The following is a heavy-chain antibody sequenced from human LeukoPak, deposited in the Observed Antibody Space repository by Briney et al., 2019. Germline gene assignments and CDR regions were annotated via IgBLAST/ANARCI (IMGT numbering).Heavy chain of an antibody. D-gene: IGHD6-13*01. CDR1: GFTFSSYG. J-gene: IGHJ4*02. CDR3: AKDLAAAGIFDY. Sequence: GGSLRLSCAASGFTFSSYGMHWVRQAPGKGLEWVAVIWYDGSNKYYADSVKGRFTISRDNSKNTLYLQMNNLRAEDTAVYYCAKDLAAAGIFDYWGQGTLVTVSS. CDR2: IWYDGSNK. V-gene: IGHV3-33*06.